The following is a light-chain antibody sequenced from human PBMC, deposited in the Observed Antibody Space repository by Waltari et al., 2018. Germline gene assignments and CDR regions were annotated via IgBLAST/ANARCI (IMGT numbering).Light chain of an antibody. Sequence: QLVVTQSPPAPASLGASVKLPCPLSTCHSSSAIACHQHQSEKGPRFLRRVNNDGEHTKGDGSPDRFSGSSSGAERYLTIYSRQSEDEADYYCQTWDTDIVVFGGGTKVTVL. V-gene: IGLV4-69*01. CDR1: TCHSSSA. CDR2: VNNDGEH. CDR3: QTWDTDIVV. J-gene: IGLJ2*01.